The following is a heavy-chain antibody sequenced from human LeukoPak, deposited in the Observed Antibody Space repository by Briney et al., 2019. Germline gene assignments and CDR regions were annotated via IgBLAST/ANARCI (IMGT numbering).Heavy chain of an antibody. V-gene: IGHV3-9*01. CDR1: GFTFSSYA. CDR3: AKDRLVVPAATLDY. Sequence: GGSLRLSCAASGFTFSSYAMHWVRQAPGKGLEWVSGISWNSGSIGYADSVKGRFTISRDNAKNSLYLQMNSLRAEDTALYYCAKDRLVVPAATLDYWGQGTLVTVSS. D-gene: IGHD2-2*01. CDR2: ISWNSGSI. J-gene: IGHJ4*02.